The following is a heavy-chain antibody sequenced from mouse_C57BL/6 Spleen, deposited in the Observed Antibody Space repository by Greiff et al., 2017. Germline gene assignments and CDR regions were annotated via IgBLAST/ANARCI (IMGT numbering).Heavy chain of an antibody. CDR1: GYTFTSYW. CDR2: IGPSDSYT. J-gene: IGHJ4*01. V-gene: IGHV1-50*01. Sequence: QVQLQQPGAELVKPGASVQLSCKASGYTFTSYWMQWVKQRTGKGLEWIGAIGPSDSYTNYNTMFKGKATMTVDTSSSTSYMQLSSLTSEDSAVYYCGGGTPMDYWGQGTSVTVST. CDR3: GGGTPMDY. D-gene: IGHD2-14*01.